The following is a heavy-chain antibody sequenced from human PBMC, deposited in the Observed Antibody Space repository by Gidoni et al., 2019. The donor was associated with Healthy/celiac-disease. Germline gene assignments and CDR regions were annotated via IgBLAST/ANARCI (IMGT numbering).Heavy chain of an antibody. CDR3: ARASSGYPLWFDP. V-gene: IGHV3-53*02. CDR2: IYSGGST. D-gene: IGHD3-22*01. J-gene: IGHJ5*02. CDR1: GFTVSSNY. Sequence: EVQLVETGGGLIQPGGSLRLSSAASGFTVSSNYMSWVRQAPGKGLEWVSVIYSGGSTYYEDSVKGRFTISRDNSKNTLYLQMNSLRAEDTAVYYCARASSGYPLWFDPWGQGTLVNVSS.